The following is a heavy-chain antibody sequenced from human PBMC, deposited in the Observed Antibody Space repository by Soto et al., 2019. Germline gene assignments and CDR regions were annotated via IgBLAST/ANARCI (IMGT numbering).Heavy chain of an antibody. CDR3: ARVSGDYFLGYYYGMDV. CDR2: ISAYNGNT. D-gene: IGHD4-17*01. CDR1: GYTFTSYG. V-gene: IGHV1-18*01. Sequence: QVQLVQSGAEVKKPGASVKVSCKASGYTFTSYGISWVRQAPGQGLEWMGWISAYNGNTNYAQQLQGRVTMTTDTPTSTAYMEMRSLRSDDTAVYSCARVSGDYFLGYYYGMDVWGQGTTVTVSS. J-gene: IGHJ6*02.